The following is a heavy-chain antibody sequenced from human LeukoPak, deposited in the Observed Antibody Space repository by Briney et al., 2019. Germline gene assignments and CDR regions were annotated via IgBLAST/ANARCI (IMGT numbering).Heavy chain of an antibody. Sequence: SETLSLTCTVSGDSISSSSYYWGWIRQPPGKGLEWIGSIYYSGTTYYNPSLKSRVTISVDTSKNQFSLKLSSVTAADTAVYYCARLYSTKAAATSDWGQGTLVTVSS. CDR2: IYYSGTT. CDR1: GDSISSSSYY. J-gene: IGHJ4*02. V-gene: IGHV4-39*07. CDR3: ARLYSTKAAATSD. D-gene: IGHD6-13*01.